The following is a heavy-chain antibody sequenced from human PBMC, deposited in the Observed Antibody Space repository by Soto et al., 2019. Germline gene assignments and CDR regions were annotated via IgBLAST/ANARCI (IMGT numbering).Heavy chain of an antibody. CDR2: VSIGGST. V-gene: IGHV3-23*01. CDR1: GFTFSSYA. J-gene: IGHJ4*02. Sequence: GGSLRLSCAASGFTFSSYAMGWVRQGPGKGLEWVAVVSIGGSTHYADSVRGRFTISRDNSKNTLSLQMNSLTAEDTAVYFCAKRRGAGGHFDYWGQGALVTSPQ. CDR3: AKRRGAGGHFDY. D-gene: IGHD2-15*01.